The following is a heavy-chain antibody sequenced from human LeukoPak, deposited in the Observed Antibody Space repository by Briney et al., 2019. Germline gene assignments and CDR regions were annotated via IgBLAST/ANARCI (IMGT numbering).Heavy chain of an antibody. V-gene: IGHV3-74*01. D-gene: IGHD2-2*01. CDR1: GFTFSSYW. CDR2: INSDGSST. Sequence: GGSLRLSCAASGFTFSSYWMHWVRQAPGKGLVWVSRINSDGSSTSYADSVKGRFTISRDNAKNSLYLQMNSLRAEDTAVYYCARRDIVVVPAAPDFDYWGQGTLVTVSS. J-gene: IGHJ4*02. CDR3: ARRDIVVVPAAPDFDY.